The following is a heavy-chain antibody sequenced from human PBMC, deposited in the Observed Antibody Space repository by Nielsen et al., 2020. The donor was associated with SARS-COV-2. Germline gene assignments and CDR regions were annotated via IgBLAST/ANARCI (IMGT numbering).Heavy chain of an antibody. V-gene: IGHV3-30-3*01. CDR3: AGELLWFGETVDY. CDR1: GFTFDDYA. D-gene: IGHD3-10*01. Sequence: GESLKISCAASGFTFDDYAMHWVRQAPGKGLEWVAVISYDGSNKYYADSVKGRFTISRDNSKNTLYLQMNSLRAEDTAVYYCAGELLWFGETVDYWGQGTLVTVSS. CDR2: ISYDGSNK. J-gene: IGHJ4*02.